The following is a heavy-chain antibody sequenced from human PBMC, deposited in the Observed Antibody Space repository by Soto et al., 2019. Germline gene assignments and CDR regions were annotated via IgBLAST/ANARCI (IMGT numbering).Heavy chain of an antibody. D-gene: IGHD1-1*01. J-gene: IGHJ6*03. CDR1: GGSVSSSSYY. CDR3: ARQRSGYNWNDGWDGVPQRYYYMDV. CDR2: VYYSGST. Sequence: PSETLSLTCTVSGGSVSSSSYYWGWVRQPPGKGLEWIGSVYYSGSTYYNPSLKSRVTISVDKSKNQFSLKLISVTAADTAVYYCARQRSGYNWNDGWDGVPQRYYYMDVWGKGTTVTVSS. V-gene: IGHV4-39*01.